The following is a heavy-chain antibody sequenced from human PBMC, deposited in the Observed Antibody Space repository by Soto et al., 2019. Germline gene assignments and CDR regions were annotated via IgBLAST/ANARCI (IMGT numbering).Heavy chain of an antibody. D-gene: IGHD6-6*01. J-gene: IGHJ6*02. Sequence: QVQLVQSGAEVKKSGSSVKVSCKASGGTFSTYVVSWVRQAPGQGLEWMGGIIPNFGIANYAQKLQDRVTITADESTSTAYMELHSLGSGDTAVYYCALSRSSHIPFSWGQETTVIVSS. CDR1: GGTFSTYV. V-gene: IGHV1-69*12. CDR2: IIPNFGIA. CDR3: ALSRSSHIPFS.